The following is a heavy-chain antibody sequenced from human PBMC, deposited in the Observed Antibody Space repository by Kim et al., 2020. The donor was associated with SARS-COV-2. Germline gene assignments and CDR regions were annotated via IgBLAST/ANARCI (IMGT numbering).Heavy chain of an antibody. D-gene: IGHD3-10*01. V-gene: IGHV3-30*02. CDR3: VNGWGEGSGAFDY. J-gene: IGHJ4*02. Sequence: YADSLKGRFTVSRDKSKSELYLRMSSRRAEEVGVYYCVNGWGEGSGAFDYWGQGTLVTVSS.